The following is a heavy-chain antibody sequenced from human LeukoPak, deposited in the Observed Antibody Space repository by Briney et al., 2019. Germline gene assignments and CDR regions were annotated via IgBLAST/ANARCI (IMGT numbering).Heavy chain of an antibody. Sequence: SETLSLTCAVYGGSFSGYYWSWIRQPPGKGLKWIGEINHSGSTNYNPSLKSRVTISADTSTNQSSLKLSSVPAADTAVYYCAGYSSSWYVCGLRYWGQGTLVTVSS. CDR2: INHSGST. CDR1: GGSFSGYY. D-gene: IGHD6-13*01. CDR3: AGYSSSWYVCGLRY. J-gene: IGHJ4*02. V-gene: IGHV4-34*01.